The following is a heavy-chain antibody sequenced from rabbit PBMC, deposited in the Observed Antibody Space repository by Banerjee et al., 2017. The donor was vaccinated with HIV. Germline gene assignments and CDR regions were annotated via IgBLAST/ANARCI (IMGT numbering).Heavy chain of an antibody. V-gene: IGHV1S40*01. CDR3: ARYSSSSAYYSPANL. D-gene: IGHD1-1*01. J-gene: IGHJ4*01. CDR2: IYAGSSGST. Sequence: QSLEESGGDLVKPGGTLTLTCTASGIDFSSYYYMCWVRQAPGKGLEWIACIYAGSSGSTYYASWAKGRFTISKTSSTTVTLQMTSLTAADTATYFCARYSSSSAYYSPANLWGPGTLVTVS. CDR1: GIDFSSYYY.